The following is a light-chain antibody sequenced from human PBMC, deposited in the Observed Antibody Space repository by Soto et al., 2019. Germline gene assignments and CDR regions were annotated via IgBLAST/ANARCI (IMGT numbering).Light chain of an antibody. CDR2: DVT. Sequence: SALTQPAYVSGSPGQSITISCTGTSSDVGNNNYVSWYQHNPGRAPKVMICDVTNRPSGVSNRFSGSKSGNTASLTISGLQAEDEADYYCSSFTGSSYVFGTGTKVTVL. CDR3: SSFTGSSYV. V-gene: IGLV2-14*03. CDR1: SSDVGNNNY. J-gene: IGLJ1*01.